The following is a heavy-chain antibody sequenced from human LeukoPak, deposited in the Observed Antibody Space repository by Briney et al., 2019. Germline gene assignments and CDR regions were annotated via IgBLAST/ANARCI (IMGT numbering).Heavy chain of an antibody. D-gene: IGHD1/OR15-1a*01. CDR2: TYYRSKWIN. CDR3: ARKGTVTTPFDY. V-gene: IGHV6-1*01. CDR1: GDSVSSNSAA. Sequence: SQTLSLTCAISGDSVSSNSAAWNWIRQSPSRGLEWLGRTYYRSKWINDYAVSVKSRITINADTSKNQFSLQVNSVTPEDTAVYYCARKGTVTTPFDYWGQGILVTVSS. J-gene: IGHJ4*02.